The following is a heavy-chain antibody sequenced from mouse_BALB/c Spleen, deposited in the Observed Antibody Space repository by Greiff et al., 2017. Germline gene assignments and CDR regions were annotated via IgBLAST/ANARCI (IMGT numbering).Heavy chain of an antibody. CDR2: ISDGGSYT. J-gene: IGHJ2*01. CDR3: ARGGYDDFDD. Sequence: EVMLVESGGGLVKPGGSLKLSCAASGFTFSDYYMQWVRQTPEKRLEWVATISDGGSYTYYPDSVKGRFTISRDNAKNNLYLQMSSLKSEDTAMYYCARGGYDDFDDWGQGTTLTVSS. V-gene: IGHV5-4*02. CDR1: GFTFSDYY. D-gene: IGHD2-14*01.